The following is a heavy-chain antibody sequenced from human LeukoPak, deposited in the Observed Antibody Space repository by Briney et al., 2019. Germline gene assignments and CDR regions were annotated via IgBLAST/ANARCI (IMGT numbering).Heavy chain of an antibody. CDR2: VFHGGNV. J-gene: IGHJ4*02. Sequence: PSETLSLTCSVSGGFVSNFYWNWIRQSPGKGLGWMGFVFHGGNVNYNPSLRSRLRMSLDTSRNRVSLKLTFVTAADTAVYYCASETVSGVLTPHSFHRWGRGTPVTASS. V-gene: IGHV4-59*02. CDR1: GGFVSNFY. D-gene: IGHD3-3*01. CDR3: ASETVSGVLTPHSFHR.